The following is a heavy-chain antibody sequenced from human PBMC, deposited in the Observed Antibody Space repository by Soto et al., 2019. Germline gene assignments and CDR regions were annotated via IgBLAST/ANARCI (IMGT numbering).Heavy chain of an antibody. D-gene: IGHD6-6*01. Sequence: PSETLSLTCAVSGGFISSGGYSWSWIRQPPGKGLEWIGYIYHSGSTYYNPSLKSRVTISVDRSKNQFSLKLSSVTAADTAVYYCARYSIAARRGIDYWGQGTLVTVSS. CDR3: ARYSIAARRGIDY. CDR1: GGFISSGGYS. V-gene: IGHV4-30-2*01. J-gene: IGHJ4*02. CDR2: IYHSGST.